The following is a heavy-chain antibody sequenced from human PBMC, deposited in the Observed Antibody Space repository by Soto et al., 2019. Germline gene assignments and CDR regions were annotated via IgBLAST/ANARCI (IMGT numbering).Heavy chain of an antibody. CDR3: ARDSPSSGLLGTNY. Sequence: QVQLVQSGAEVKKPRASVKVFCKASGYTFTNHGISWVRQAPGHGLEWMGWVSAYTGETKYAQSLQGRVTMTTDTSTNTAYMELRSLSSDDTAVFYCARDSPSSGLLGTNYWGQGTLVTVSS. D-gene: IGHD3-22*01. CDR1: GYTFTNHG. J-gene: IGHJ4*02. CDR2: VSAYTGET. V-gene: IGHV1-18*01.